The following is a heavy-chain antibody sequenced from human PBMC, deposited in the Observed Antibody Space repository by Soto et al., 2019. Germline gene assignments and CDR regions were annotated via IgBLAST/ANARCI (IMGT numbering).Heavy chain of an antibody. D-gene: IGHD3-22*01. CDR2: ISSGSSYI. Sequence: EVQLVESGGGLVKPGGSLRLSCAASGFTFSSYSMNWVRQAPGKGLEWVSSISSGSSYIYYSDSVKGRFTISRDNAKNSVYLQMNSLRAEDTAVYYCAKAYSDSSAYYYGPLYYDYYAMDVRGQGTTVTVSS. CDR1: GFTFSSYS. J-gene: IGHJ6*02. V-gene: IGHV3-21*01. CDR3: AKAYSDSSAYYYGPLYYDYYAMDV.